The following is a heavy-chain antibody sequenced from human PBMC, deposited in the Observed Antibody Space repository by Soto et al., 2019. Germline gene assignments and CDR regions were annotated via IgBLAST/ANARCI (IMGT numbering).Heavy chain of an antibody. CDR1: GGSFTGYY. V-gene: IGHV4-34*01. CDR2: INHSGST. CDR3: ARVQTTVITGAPYYFDY. D-gene: IGHD4-17*01. Sequence: QVQLQQWGAGLLKPSETLSLTCAVYGGSFTGYYWSWIRQPPGKRLKWIGEINHSGSTKYNPSLGSRVTILLDTSKTQFSLKLSSVTAADTAVYYCARVQTTVITGAPYYFDYWGQGTLVTVSS. J-gene: IGHJ4*02.